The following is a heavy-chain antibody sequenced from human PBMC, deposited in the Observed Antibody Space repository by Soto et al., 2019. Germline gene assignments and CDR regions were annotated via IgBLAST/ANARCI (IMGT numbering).Heavy chain of an antibody. CDR1: GFTFSNAW. CDR2: IKSKTDGGTT. Sequence: PGGSLRLSGAASGFTFSNAWISWVRQAPGKGLEWVGRIKSKTDGGTTDYAAPVKGRFTISRDDSKNTLYLQRNSLKTEDTAVYSCTTGLGGTKVNYYYYGMEGCGQRTTFAVCS. V-gene: IGHV3-15*01. J-gene: IGHJ6*01. D-gene: IGHD1-7*01. CDR3: TTGLGGTKVNYYYYGMEG.